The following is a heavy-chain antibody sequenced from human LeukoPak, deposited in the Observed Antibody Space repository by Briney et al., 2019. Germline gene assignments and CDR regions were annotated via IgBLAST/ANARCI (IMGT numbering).Heavy chain of an antibody. CDR2: IRYDGSNK. CDR1: GFTFSSYG. V-gene: IGHV3-30*02. J-gene: IGHJ4*02. D-gene: IGHD3-22*01. CDR3: AKEGYYDSSGYPDY. Sequence: GGSLRLSCAASGFTFSSYGMHWVRQAPGKGLEWVAFIRYDGSNKYYADSVKGRFTISRDNSKNTLYLQMNSLRAEDTAVYYCAKEGYYDSSGYPDYWGQGTLVTVSS.